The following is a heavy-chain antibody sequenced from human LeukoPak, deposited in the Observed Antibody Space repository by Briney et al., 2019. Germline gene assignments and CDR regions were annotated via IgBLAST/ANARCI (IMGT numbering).Heavy chain of an antibody. CDR2: ISGSGGST. D-gene: IGHD1-26*01. Sequence: EAGGSLRLSCAASGFTFSSYAMSWVRQAPGKGLEWVSAISGSGGSTYYADSVKGRFTISRDNSKNTLYLQMNSLRAEDTAVYYCAKVPRWELLTYFDYWGQGTPVTVPS. CDR3: AKVPRWELLTYFDY. V-gene: IGHV3-23*01. J-gene: IGHJ4*02. CDR1: GFTFSSYA.